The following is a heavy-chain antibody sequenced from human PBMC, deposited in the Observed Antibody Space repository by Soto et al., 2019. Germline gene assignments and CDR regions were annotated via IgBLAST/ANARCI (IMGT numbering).Heavy chain of an antibody. D-gene: IGHD1-26*01. J-gene: IGHJ4*02. CDR2: IIPIFGTA. Sequence: ASVKVSCKASGGTFSSYAISWVRQAPGQGLEWMGGIIPIFGTANYAQKFQGRVTITADESTSTAYMELSSLRSEDTAVYYCASVGATTGRLAYWGQGTLVTAPQ. CDR3: ASVGATTGRLAY. V-gene: IGHV1-69*13. CDR1: GGTFSSYA.